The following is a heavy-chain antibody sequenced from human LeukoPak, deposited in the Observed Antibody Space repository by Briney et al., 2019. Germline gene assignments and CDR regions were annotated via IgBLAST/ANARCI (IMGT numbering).Heavy chain of an antibody. Sequence: SETLSLTCTVSGGSISSYYWSWIRQPPGKGLEWIGYIYYSGSTNYNPSLKSRVTISVDTSKNQFSLKLSSVTAADTAVYYCASSYSSGWHDAFDIWGQGTMVTVSS. D-gene: IGHD6-19*01. V-gene: IGHV4-59*01. J-gene: IGHJ3*02. CDR2: IYYSGST. CDR3: ASSYSSGWHDAFDI. CDR1: GGSISSYY.